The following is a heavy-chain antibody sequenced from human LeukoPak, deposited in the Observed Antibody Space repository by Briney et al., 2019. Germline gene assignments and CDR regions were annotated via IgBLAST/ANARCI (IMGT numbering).Heavy chain of an antibody. Sequence: SVKVSCKASGGTFSSYAIGWVRQAPGQELEWMGGIIPIFGTANYAQKFQGRVTITTDESTSTAYMALSSLRSEDTAVYYCATATAGHEDAFDIWGQGTMVTVSS. CDR2: IIPIFGTA. V-gene: IGHV1-69*05. D-gene: IGHD6-13*01. CDR1: GGTFSSYA. J-gene: IGHJ3*02. CDR3: ATATAGHEDAFDI.